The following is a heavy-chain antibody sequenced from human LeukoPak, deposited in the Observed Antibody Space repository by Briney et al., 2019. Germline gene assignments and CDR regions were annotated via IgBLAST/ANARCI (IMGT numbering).Heavy chain of an antibody. CDR2: VSHDGIT. Sequence: PSETLSLTCTVSGGSINSALYWAWIRQTPEQQLEWIGSVSHDGITKYGPSLGGRVSLSADTSKNAFFMEVNSVTAADSAIYYCARHTIFCSFINCSPFDPWGQGTLVTVSS. CDR3: ARHTIFCSFINCSPFDP. J-gene: IGHJ5*02. D-gene: IGHD3-3*01. CDR1: GGSINSALY. V-gene: IGHV4-39*01.